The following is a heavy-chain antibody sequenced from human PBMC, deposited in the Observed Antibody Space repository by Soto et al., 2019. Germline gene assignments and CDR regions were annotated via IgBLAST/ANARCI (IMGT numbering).Heavy chain of an antibody. J-gene: IGHJ4*02. D-gene: IGHD3-22*01. CDR1: GGTFSSYT. V-gene: IGHV1-69*02. Sequence: QVQLVQSGAEVKKPGSSVKVSCKASGGTFSSYTISWVRQAPGQGLEWMGRIIPILGIANYAQKFQGRVTITADKSTSTAYMELSSLRSEDMAVYYCARVGLDYYDSSGYYWGQGTLVTVSS. CDR3: ARVGLDYYDSSGYY. CDR2: IIPILGIA.